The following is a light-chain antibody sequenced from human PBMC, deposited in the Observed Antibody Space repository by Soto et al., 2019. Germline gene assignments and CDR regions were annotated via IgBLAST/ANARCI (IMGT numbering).Light chain of an antibody. CDR1: QSVSSY. J-gene: IGKJ4*01. CDR3: QQRSNWPLT. CDR2: DAS. V-gene: IGKV3-11*01. Sequence: EIVLTQSLATLSLSPGERATLSCGASQSVSSYLAWYQQKPGQAPRLLIYDASNRATGIPARFSGSGSGTDFTLTISSLEPEDFAVYYCQQRSNWPLTFGGGTKVEIK.